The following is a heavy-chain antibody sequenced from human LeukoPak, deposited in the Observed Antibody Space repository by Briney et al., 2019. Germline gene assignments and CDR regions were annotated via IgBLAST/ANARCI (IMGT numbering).Heavy chain of an antibody. Sequence: PSETLSLTCTVSGGSISSYYWSWIRQPPGKGLEWIGEINHSGSTNYNPSLKSRVTISVDTSKNQFSLKLSSVAAADTAVYYCARDTYYYDSSGYGANWFDPWGQGTLVTVSS. CDR3: ARDTYYYDSSGYGANWFDP. V-gene: IGHV4-34*01. J-gene: IGHJ5*02. CDR1: GGSISSYY. D-gene: IGHD3-22*01. CDR2: INHSGST.